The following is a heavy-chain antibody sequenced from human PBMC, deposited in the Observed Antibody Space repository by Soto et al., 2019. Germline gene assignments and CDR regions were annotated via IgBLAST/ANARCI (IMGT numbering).Heavy chain of an antibody. CDR1: GFTFTSYA. V-gene: IGHV3-21*01. Sequence: GGSLRLSCAASGFTFTSYAMSWVRQAPGKGLEWVASITSSGSYVYYADSVKGRFSASRDNAKNSLSLQMDSLRPDDTAIYFCVKDEGIEAMDVWGPGTTVTVSS. CDR3: VKDEGIEAMDV. D-gene: IGHD3-3*02. J-gene: IGHJ6*02. CDR2: ITSSGSYV.